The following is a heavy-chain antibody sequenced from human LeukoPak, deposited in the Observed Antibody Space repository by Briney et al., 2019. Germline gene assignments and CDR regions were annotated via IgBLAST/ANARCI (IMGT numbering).Heavy chain of an antibody. Sequence: GGSLRLSCAASGFTFSSYGMHWVHQAPGKGLEWVAFIRYDGSNKYYADSVKGRFTISRDNSKNTLYLQMNSLRAEDTAVYYCAKDRNIVGATYFDYWGQGTLVTVSS. V-gene: IGHV3-30*02. CDR3: AKDRNIVGATYFDY. J-gene: IGHJ4*02. CDR2: IRYDGSNK. CDR1: GFTFSSYG. D-gene: IGHD1-26*01.